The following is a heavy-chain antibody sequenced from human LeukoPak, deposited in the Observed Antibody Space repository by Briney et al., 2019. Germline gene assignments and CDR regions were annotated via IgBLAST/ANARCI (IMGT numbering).Heavy chain of an antibody. V-gene: IGHV3-21*01. CDR3: ARDPAPFIAAAGRPYYFDY. D-gene: IGHD6-13*01. CDR1: GFTFSRHG. CDR2: ISSSSSYI. Sequence: GGSLRLSCAPSGFTFSRHGMHWVRQAPGKGLEWVSSISSSSSYIYYADSVKGRFTISRDNAKNSLYLQMNSLRAEDTAVYYCARDPAPFIAAAGRPYYFDYWGQGTLVTVSS. J-gene: IGHJ4*02.